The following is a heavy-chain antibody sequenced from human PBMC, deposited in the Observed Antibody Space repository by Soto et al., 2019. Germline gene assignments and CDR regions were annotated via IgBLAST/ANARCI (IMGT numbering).Heavy chain of an antibody. J-gene: IGHJ3*01. CDR2: IYYRGST. CDR1: YDSISPYY. Sequence: QVQLQESGPGLVKPSETLSLTCTVSYDSISPYYWSWIRQPPGKGLEWIGYIYYRGSTNYNPSLKSRVTISVDTSKNQFSLKLSSVTAADTAVYYCARRSYGAFDFWGQGTIVTVSS. D-gene: IGHD1-26*01. CDR3: ARRSYGAFDF. V-gene: IGHV4-59*08.